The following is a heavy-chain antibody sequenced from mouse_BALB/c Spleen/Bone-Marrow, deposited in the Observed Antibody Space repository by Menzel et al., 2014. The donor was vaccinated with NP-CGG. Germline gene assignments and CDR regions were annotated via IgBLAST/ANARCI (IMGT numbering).Heavy chain of an antibody. CDR1: GYTFTSYY. CDR2: INPSNGGT. Sequence: QVQLQQSGAELVKPGASVKLSCKASGYTFTSYYMYWVKQRPGQGLEWIGEINPSNGGTNFNEKFKSKATLTVDKSSNTAYMQLSSLTSKDSAVYYCARWLLQYFDVWGAGTTVTVSS. V-gene: IGHV1S81*02. J-gene: IGHJ1*01. CDR3: ARWLLQYFDV. D-gene: IGHD2-3*01.